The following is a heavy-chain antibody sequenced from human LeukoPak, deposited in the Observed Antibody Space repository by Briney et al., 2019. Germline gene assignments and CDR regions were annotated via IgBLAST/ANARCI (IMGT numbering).Heavy chain of an antibody. Sequence: SGPGLVKPSGTLSLTCAVSGGSIRSRNWWSWVRQPPGKGLEWIVEIYHSGSTNYNPSLKSRVTISVDTSKNQFSLKLSSVTAADTAVYYCAGGASGSYRSNPSPFDYWGQGTLVTVSS. V-gene: IGHV4-4*02. CDR1: GGSIRSRNW. CDR2: IYHSGST. CDR3: AGGASGSYRSNPSPFDY. D-gene: IGHD1-26*01. J-gene: IGHJ4*02.